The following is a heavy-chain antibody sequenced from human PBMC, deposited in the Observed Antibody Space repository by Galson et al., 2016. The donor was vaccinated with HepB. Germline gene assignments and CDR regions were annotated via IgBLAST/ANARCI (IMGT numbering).Heavy chain of an antibody. CDR2: IWNAGSYK. V-gene: IGHV3-33*01. CDR1: GFPFSGYG. Sequence: SLRLSCAASGFPFSGYGMHWVRQAPGKGLEWVALIWNAGSYKNYADSVKGRFTISRDNSKNTLYLQLNSLRAEYTAVYYCAREGAQMAVAGTAFDYWGQGTLVTVSS. J-gene: IGHJ4*02. D-gene: IGHD6-19*01. CDR3: AREGAQMAVAGTAFDY.